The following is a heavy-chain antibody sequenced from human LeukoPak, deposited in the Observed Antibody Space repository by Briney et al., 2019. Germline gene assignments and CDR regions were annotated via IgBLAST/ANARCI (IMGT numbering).Heavy chain of an antibody. CDR2: ISSSSSTI. D-gene: IGHD3-16*02. CDR1: GFTFSSYS. CDR3: ARNDYVWGSYRTTFDY. J-gene: IGHJ4*02. Sequence: GGSLRLSCAASGFTFSSYSMNWVRQAPGKGLEWVSYISSSSSTIYYADSVKGRFTISRDNAKNSLYLQMNSLRAEDTAVYYCARNDYVWGSYRTTFDYWAREPWSPSPQ. V-gene: IGHV3-48*01.